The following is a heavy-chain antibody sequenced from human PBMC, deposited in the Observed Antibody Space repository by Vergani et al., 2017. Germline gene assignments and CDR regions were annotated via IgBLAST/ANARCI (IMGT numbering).Heavy chain of an antibody. J-gene: IGHJ4*02. D-gene: IGHD5-18*01. Sequence: QVQLVQSGAEVKKPGSSVKVSCKASGGTFSSYTISWVRQAPGQGLEWMGRIIPILGIANYALKFQGRVTITADKSTSTAYMELSSLRSEDTAVYYCADVDTAMVTDYWGQGTLVTVSS. CDR1: GGTFSSYT. V-gene: IGHV1-69*02. CDR2: IIPILGIA. CDR3: ADVDTAMVTDY.